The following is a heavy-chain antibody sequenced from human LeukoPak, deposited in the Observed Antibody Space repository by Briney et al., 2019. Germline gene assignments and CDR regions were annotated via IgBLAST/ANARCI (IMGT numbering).Heavy chain of an antibody. J-gene: IGHJ4*02. CDR1: GGTFSSYA. D-gene: IGHD6-19*01. CDR3: ARTPSSGWFLDY. CDR2: IIPILGIA. Sequence: GASVKVSCKASGGTFSSYAISWVRQAPGQGLEWMGRIIPILGIANYAQKFQGRVTITADKSTSTAYMELSSLRSEDTAVYYCARTPSSGWFLDYWGQGTLVTVSS. V-gene: IGHV1-69*04.